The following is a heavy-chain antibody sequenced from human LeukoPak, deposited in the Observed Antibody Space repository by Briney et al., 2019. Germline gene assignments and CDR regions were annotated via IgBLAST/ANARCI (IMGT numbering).Heavy chain of an antibody. CDR1: GGSISSGRNY. D-gene: IGHD1-26*01. CDR2: IYIFSGST. J-gene: IGHJ1*01. Sequence: SETLSLTCTVSGGSISSGRNYWTWIRQPAGKGLEWIGRIYIFSGSTNYNPSPKSRVTISVDTSKNQFSVKLRSVTAADTAVYYCVRWDGSYRGEYFQHWGQGTLVTVFS. V-gene: IGHV4-61*02. CDR3: VRWDGSYRGEYFQH.